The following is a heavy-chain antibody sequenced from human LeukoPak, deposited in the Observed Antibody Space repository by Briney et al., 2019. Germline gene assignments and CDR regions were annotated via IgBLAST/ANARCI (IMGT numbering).Heavy chain of an antibody. V-gene: IGHV3-23*01. J-gene: IGHJ3*02. D-gene: IGHD2-8*01. Sequence: GRSLRLSCAASGFTFSTYAMSWVRQAPGKGLEWVSGISGSGNSTFYADSVRGRFTISRDKSKRTLYLQMNSLRAEDTAVYYCAKVYTYTLQGDAFDIWGQGTMVTVSS. CDR1: GFTFSTYA. CDR3: AKVYTYTLQGDAFDI. CDR2: ISGSGNST.